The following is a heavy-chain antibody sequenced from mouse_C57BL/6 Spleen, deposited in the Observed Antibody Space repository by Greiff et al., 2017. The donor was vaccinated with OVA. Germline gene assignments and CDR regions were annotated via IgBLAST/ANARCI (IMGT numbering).Heavy chain of an antibody. CDR2: ISGGGGNT. CDR1: GFTFSSYT. CDR3: ARQRNWYFDV. V-gene: IGHV5-9*01. Sequence: EVMLVESGGGLVKPGGSLKLSCAASGFTFSSYTMSWVRQTPEKRLEWVATISGGGGNTYYPDSVKGRFTISRDNAKNTLYLQMSSLRSEDTALDYCARQRNWYFDVWGTGTTVTVSS. J-gene: IGHJ1*03.